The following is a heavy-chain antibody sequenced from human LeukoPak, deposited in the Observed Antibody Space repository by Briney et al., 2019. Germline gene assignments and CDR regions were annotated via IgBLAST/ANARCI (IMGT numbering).Heavy chain of an antibody. CDR3: ARDQGHDSSGRHTYYFDY. J-gene: IGHJ4*02. CDR2: IYYSGST. V-gene: IGHV4-39*07. Sequence: PSETLSLTCTVSGGSISSSSYYWGWIRQPPGKGLEWIGSIYYSGSTYYNPSLKSRVTISVDTSKNQFSLKLSSVTAADTAVYYCARDQGHDSSGRHTYYFDYWGQGTLVTVSS. D-gene: IGHD3-22*01. CDR1: GGSISSSSYY.